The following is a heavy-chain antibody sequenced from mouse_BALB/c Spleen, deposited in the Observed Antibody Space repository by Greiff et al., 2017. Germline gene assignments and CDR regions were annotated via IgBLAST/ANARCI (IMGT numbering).Heavy chain of an antibody. D-gene: IGHD2-14*01. CDR1: GFTFSSYG. Sequence: EVQGVESGGDLVKPGGSLKLSCAASGFTFSSYGMSWVRQTPDKRLEWVATISSGGSYTYYPDSVKGRFTISRDNAKNTLYLQMSSLKSEDTAMYYCARQGNYRYDENAMDYWGQGTSVTVSS. J-gene: IGHJ4*01. V-gene: IGHV5-6*01. CDR3: ARQGNYRYDENAMDY. CDR2: ISSGGSYT.